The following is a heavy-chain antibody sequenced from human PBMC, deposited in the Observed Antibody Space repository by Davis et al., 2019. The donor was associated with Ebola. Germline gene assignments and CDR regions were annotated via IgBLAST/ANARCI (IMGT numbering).Heavy chain of an antibody. CDR2: INPKSGGT. CDR1: GYTFTASD. D-gene: IGHD2-21*01. Sequence: ASVQVSCKASGYTFTASDIYWVRQAPGQGLEWMGWINPKSGGTSYAHKFQGRVTMTTDTSISIAYMDLSRLSSDDTAVYYCARGGRWSIVEYLSKTGFDPWGQGTLVTVSS. V-gene: IGHV1-2*02. CDR3: ARGGRWSIVEYLSKTGFDP. J-gene: IGHJ5*02.